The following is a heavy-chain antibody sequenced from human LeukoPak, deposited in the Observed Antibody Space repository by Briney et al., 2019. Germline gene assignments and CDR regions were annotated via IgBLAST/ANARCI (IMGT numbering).Heavy chain of an antibody. J-gene: IGHJ3*02. Sequence: SETLSLTCTVSNGSISGYYWSWIRQPPGKGLECIGNIYYSGSTNYNPSLKSRVTISVDTSKNQFSLKLSSVTAADTAVYYCARVHDSSGYYYLGDAFDIWGQGTMVTVSS. D-gene: IGHD3-22*01. CDR1: NGSISGYY. V-gene: IGHV4-59*01. CDR3: ARVHDSSGYYYLGDAFDI. CDR2: IYYSGST.